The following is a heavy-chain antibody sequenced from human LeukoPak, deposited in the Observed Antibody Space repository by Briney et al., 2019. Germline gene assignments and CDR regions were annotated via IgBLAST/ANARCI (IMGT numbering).Heavy chain of an antibody. V-gene: IGHV3-23*01. CDR2: ISDSGGTI. Sequence: GGSLRLSCVASGFTFSNLAMGWVRQAPGKGLEWVSVISDSGGTIYYADSVKGRFTISRDNSRNTLYLQMNSLRVEDTAVYYCAKDARRSSGWYFFDHWGQGTLVTVSS. CDR1: GFTFSNLA. D-gene: IGHD6-19*01. J-gene: IGHJ4*02. CDR3: AKDARRSSGWYFFDH.